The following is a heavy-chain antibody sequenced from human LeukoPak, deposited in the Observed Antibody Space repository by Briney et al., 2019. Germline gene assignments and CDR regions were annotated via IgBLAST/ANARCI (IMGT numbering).Heavy chain of an antibody. CDR3: ARSFYGHDPYYCYMDV. CDR2: IKEDGSEK. CDR1: EFTLRNYW. V-gene: IGHV3-7*01. D-gene: IGHD2-2*01. Sequence: GGSLRLSCAASEFTLRNYWMSWVRQALGKGLEWVATIKEDGSEKYYVDSVKGRFTISRENAKNSLYLQMNSLRAEDTAVYYCARSFYGHDPYYCYMDVWGKGTTVTVSS. J-gene: IGHJ6*03.